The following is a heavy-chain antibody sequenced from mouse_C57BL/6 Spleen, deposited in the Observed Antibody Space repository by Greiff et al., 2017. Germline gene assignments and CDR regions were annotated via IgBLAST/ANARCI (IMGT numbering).Heavy chain of an antibody. V-gene: IGHV1-61*01. J-gene: IGHJ2*01. D-gene: IGHD1-1*01. CDR3: ARRGFITTVVGFDY. CDR2: IYPSDSET. CDR1: GYTFTSYW. Sequence: QVHVKQPGAELVRPGSSVKLSCKASGYTFTSYWMDWVKQRPGQGLEWIGNIYPSDSETHYNQKFKDKATLTVDKSSSTAYMQLSSLTSEDSAVYYCARRGFITTVVGFDYWGQGTTLTVSS.